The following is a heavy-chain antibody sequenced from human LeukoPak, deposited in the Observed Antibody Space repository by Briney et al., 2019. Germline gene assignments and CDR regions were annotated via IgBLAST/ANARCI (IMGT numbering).Heavy chain of an antibody. V-gene: IGHV5-51*01. CDR3: ARLYALGYCSSTSCYASVYWFDP. CDR2: IYPGDSDT. D-gene: IGHD2-2*01. Sequence: GESLKISCKGSGYSFTSYWIGWERQMPGKGLEWMGIIYPGDSDTRYSPSFQGQVTISADKSISTAYLQWSSLKASDTAMYYCARLYALGYCSSTSCYASVYWFDPWGQGTLVTVSS. CDR1: GYSFTSYW. J-gene: IGHJ5*02.